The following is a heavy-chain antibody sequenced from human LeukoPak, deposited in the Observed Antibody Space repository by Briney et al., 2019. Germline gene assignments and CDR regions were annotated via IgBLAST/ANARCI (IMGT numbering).Heavy chain of an antibody. J-gene: IGHJ6*03. CDR2: IQYDGSNK. V-gene: IGHV3-30*02. CDR1: GFTFSSYE. D-gene: IGHD2-8*01. CDR3: AKDRCSNGIGCLYYYMDV. Sequence: GGSLRLSCAASGFTFSSYEMNWVRQAPGKGLEWVAYIQYDGSNKQYADSVKGRFTISRDSSKNTLYLQMNSLRAEDTAVYYCAKDRCSNGIGCLYYYMDVWGKGTTVTISS.